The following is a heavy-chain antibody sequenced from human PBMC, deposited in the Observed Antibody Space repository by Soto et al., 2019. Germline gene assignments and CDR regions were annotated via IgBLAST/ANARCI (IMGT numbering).Heavy chain of an antibody. CDR1: GFTFSYYA. D-gene: IGHD1-1*01. V-gene: IGHV3-30-3*01. CDR3: VRDYSGTGAIDI. Sequence: GGSLRLSCVTSGFTFSYYAMHWARQAPGKGLQWVAVISSTGGSRFYADSVKGRFTISRDNSKNMLYVQMDSLRTEDTALYYCVRDYSGTGAIDIWGQGTMVTVSS. J-gene: IGHJ3*02. CDR2: ISSTGGSR.